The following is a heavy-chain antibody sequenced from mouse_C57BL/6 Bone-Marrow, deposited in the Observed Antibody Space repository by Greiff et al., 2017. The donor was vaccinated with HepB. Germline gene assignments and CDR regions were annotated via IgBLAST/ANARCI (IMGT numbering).Heavy chain of an antibody. CDR2: ISNLADSI. D-gene: IGHD1-1*01. CDR1: GFTFSDYG. CDR3: ARHCCDGRGDFDY. J-gene: IGHJ2*01. V-gene: IGHV5-15*01. Sequence: EVMLVESGGGLVQPGGSLKLSCAASGFTFSDYGMAWVRQAPRKGPEWVAFISNLADSIYYADTVTGRFTISRETAKNTLYLEMRSLRSEDTAMYYCARHCCDGRGDFDYWGQGTTLTVSS.